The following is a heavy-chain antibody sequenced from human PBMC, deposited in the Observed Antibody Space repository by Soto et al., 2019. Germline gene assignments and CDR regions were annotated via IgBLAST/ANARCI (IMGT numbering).Heavy chain of an antibody. CDR1: GFSLSTYHMG. D-gene: IGHD4-17*01. CDR2: IYWDDDK. V-gene: IGHV2-5*02. J-gene: IGHJ4*02. Sequence: QITLKESGPTLVRPAQTLTLTCDFSGFSLSTYHMGVAWIRQPPGKALEWLALIYWDDDKRYSPSLKDRLAISKDPSSNQVVLTITNMDPGDTATYFCAHAGDYDLLTFDHWGAGTLVTVSS. CDR3: AHAGDYDLLTFDH.